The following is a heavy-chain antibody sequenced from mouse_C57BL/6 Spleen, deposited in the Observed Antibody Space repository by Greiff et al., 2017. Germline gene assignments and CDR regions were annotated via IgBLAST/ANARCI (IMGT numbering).Heavy chain of an antibody. D-gene: IGHD2-4*01. Sequence: QVQLQQPGAELVKPGASVKMSCKASGYTFTSYWITWVKQRPGQGLEWIGDIYPGSGSTNYNEKFKSKATLTVDTSSSTAYMQLSSLTSEDSAVYYCARSLYDYDGGDYAMDYWGQGTSVTVSS. CDR3: ARSLYDYDGGDYAMDY. CDR2: IYPGSGST. CDR1: GYTFTSYW. V-gene: IGHV1-55*01. J-gene: IGHJ4*01.